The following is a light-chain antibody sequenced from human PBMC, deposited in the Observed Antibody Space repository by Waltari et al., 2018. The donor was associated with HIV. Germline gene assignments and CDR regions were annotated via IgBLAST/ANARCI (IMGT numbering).Light chain of an antibody. CDR1: NSNIGADYG. CDR2: DNH. Sequence: QSVLTQPPSVSGAPGQSVTLSCTGSNSNIGADYGVPWYQQLPGTAPKLLIYDNHNRPSGVPDRFSGSKSGTSASLAITGLQAEDEADYYCQSYDSGLGGVFGGGTKLTVL. V-gene: IGLV1-40*01. CDR3: QSYDSGLGGV. J-gene: IGLJ2*01.